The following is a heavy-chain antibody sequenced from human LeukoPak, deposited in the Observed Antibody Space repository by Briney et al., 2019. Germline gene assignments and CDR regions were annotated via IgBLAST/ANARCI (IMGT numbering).Heavy chain of an antibody. J-gene: IGHJ6*03. CDR2: ISAYNGNT. CDR1: GYTFTSFG. CDR3: ARDLTGTTSYYYYMDV. D-gene: IGHD1-7*01. V-gene: IGHV1-18*01. Sequence: ASVKVSCKASGYTFTSFGISWVRQAPGQGLEWMGWISAYNGNTNYAQKLQGRVTMTTDTSTCTAYMELRSLRSDDTAVYYCARDLTGTTSYYYYMDVWGKGTTVTVSS.